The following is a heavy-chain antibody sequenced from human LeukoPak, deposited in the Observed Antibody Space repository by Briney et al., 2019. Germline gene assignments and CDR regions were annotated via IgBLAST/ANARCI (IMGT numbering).Heavy chain of an antibody. J-gene: IGHJ4*02. CDR3: ARESFSGWYDDD. CDR1: GFSFSSYP. D-gene: IGHD6-19*01. V-gene: IGHV3-64*04. Sequence: GGSLRLSCSASGFSFSSYPMHWVRQAPGKGLEYVSAISNNGGSTYYADSVKGRFTISRDNAKNSLYLQMNSLRGEDTAVYYCARESFSGWYDDDWGKGTLVTVSS. CDR2: ISNNGGST.